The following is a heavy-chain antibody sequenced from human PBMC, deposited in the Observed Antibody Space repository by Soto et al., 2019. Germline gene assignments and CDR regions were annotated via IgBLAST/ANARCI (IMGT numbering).Heavy chain of an antibody. Sequence: VQLVESGGGVVQPGRSLRLSCAASGFTFSSYAMHWVRQAPGKGLEWVAVISYDGSNKYYADSVKGRFTISRDNSKNTPYLQMNSLRAEDTAVYYCAVQWLVVQPPFDYWGQGTLVTVSS. CDR1: GFTFSSYA. J-gene: IGHJ4*02. CDR3: AVQWLVVQPPFDY. V-gene: IGHV3-30-3*01. D-gene: IGHD6-19*01. CDR2: ISYDGSNK.